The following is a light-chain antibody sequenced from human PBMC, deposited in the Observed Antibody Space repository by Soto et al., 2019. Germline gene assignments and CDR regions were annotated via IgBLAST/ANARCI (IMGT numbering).Light chain of an antibody. Sequence: EIVMTQSPATLSVSPGERATLSCRASQSVSSNLAWYQQKAGQAPRLLIYGASSRATGIPARFSGSGSGTEFTLSITGLQSEDFAVYYCQHYDYWPYTFGQGTKLELK. CDR2: GAS. J-gene: IGKJ2*01. CDR3: QHYDYWPYT. CDR1: QSVSSN. V-gene: IGKV3-15*01.